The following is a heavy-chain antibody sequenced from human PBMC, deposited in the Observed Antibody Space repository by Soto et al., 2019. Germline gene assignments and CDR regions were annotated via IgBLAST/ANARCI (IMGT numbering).Heavy chain of an antibody. CDR2: TRNKANSYTT. CDR3: ARGNRAFDY. D-gene: IGHD4-4*01. V-gene: IGHV3-72*01. CDR1: GVTFSDYY. J-gene: IGHJ4*02. Sequence: EVQLVESGGGLVQPGGCLRVSCAASGVTFSDYYMDWVRQAPGKGLEWVGRTRNKANSYTTEYAASVKGRFTISRDDSKNSLYLQMNSLKIEDTAVYYCARGNRAFDYWGQGTLVTVSS.